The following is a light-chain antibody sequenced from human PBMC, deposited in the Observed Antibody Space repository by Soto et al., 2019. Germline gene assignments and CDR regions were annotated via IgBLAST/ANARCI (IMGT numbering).Light chain of an antibody. Sequence: EIVLTQSPVTLSLSPGERATLSCRASQSVSHYLAWYHQRPGQAPRLLIYDASRRATGIPSRFSASGSGTDFTLTISSLEPEDFAVYYCQQRSNWPLTFGGGTKVEIK. CDR1: QSVSHY. J-gene: IGKJ4*01. V-gene: IGKV3-11*01. CDR2: DAS. CDR3: QQRSNWPLT.